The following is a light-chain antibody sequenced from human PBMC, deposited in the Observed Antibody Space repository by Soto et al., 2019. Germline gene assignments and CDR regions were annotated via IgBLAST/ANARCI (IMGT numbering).Light chain of an antibody. CDR1: ESVRASF. Sequence: EIVLTQSPDTLSLSPGERATLSCRASESVRASFLAWYQQKPGQAPRLLIYGPSTRATGIPDRFSGSGSGTDFTHTISRLEPDDSAVFYCQQYGTSPITFGQGTRLEIK. J-gene: IGKJ5*01. CDR3: QQYGTSPIT. CDR2: GPS. V-gene: IGKV3-20*01.